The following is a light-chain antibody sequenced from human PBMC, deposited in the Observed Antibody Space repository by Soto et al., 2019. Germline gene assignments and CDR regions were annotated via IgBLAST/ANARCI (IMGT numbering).Light chain of an antibody. Sequence: DIHLTQSPSFLSASVGDRVTITCRASQGISTYLAWYQQKPGKAPNLLIYTASTLQTGVPSRFSGSAFGTEFTLTIRSLQPEDFATYYCKQLAGFPITFGQGTRLEIK. CDR3: KQLAGFPIT. CDR1: QGISTY. J-gene: IGKJ5*01. V-gene: IGKV1-9*01. CDR2: TAS.